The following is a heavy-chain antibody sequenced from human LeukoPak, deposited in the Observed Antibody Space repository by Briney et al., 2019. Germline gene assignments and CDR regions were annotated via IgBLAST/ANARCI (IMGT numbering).Heavy chain of an antibody. CDR1: GGSISSGGYY. J-gene: IGHJ5*02. CDR2: IYYSGST. Sequence: SETLSLTCTVSGGSISSGGYYWSWIRQHPAKGLEWIGYIYYSGSTYYNPSLKSRVTISVDTSKNQFSLKLSSVTAADTAVYYCARAHRRGNWFDPWGQGTLVTVSS. V-gene: IGHV4-31*03. CDR3: ARAHRRGNWFDP. D-gene: IGHD1-14*01.